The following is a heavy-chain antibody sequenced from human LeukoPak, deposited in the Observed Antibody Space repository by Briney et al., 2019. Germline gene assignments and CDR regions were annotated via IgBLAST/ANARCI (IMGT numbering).Heavy chain of an antibody. J-gene: IGHJ4*02. D-gene: IGHD5-24*01. CDR1: DGSISSSSYY. V-gene: IGHV4-39*01. CDR2: IYYSGST. CDR3: ARRGWLQYYFDY. Sequence: SETLSLTCTVSDGSISSSSYYWGWIRQPPGKGLEWIGSIYYSGSTYYNPSLKSRVTISVDTSKNQFSLKLSSVTAADTAVYYCARRGWLQYYFDYWGQGTLVTVSS.